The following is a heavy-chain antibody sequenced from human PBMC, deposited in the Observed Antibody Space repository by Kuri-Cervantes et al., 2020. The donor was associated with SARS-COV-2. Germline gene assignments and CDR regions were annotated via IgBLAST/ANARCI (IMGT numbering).Heavy chain of an antibody. CDR2: ISGSSDYT. V-gene: IGHV3-23*01. D-gene: IGHD3-10*01. Sequence: GESLKIPGPASGFTGSSNHMSWVRQAPGKGLAWVSTISGSSDYTYYAESVVYAESVEGRFTISRDISKRTLYLQMHRLRADDTAVYYCAKRPNQYGSGSNSYYYMDVWGKGSTVTVSS. CDR1: GFTGSSNH. CDR3: AKRPNQYGSGSNSYYYMDV. J-gene: IGHJ6*03.